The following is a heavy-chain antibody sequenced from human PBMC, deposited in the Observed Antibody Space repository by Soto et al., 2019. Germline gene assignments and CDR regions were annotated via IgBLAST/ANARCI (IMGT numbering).Heavy chain of an antibody. CDR3: AKDAVYRDGLWLMDS. Sequence: GGPLRLSCAASGFTISTYAMTWVRQAPGKGLECVSGVTGSGSQIYYADSVKGRFTISKDNSKNTLYLQMSSLREEDTALYYCAKDAVYRDGLWLMDSWGQGTLVTSPQ. D-gene: IGHD2-21*01. V-gene: IGHV3-23*01. J-gene: IGHJ5*02. CDR1: GFTISTYA. CDR2: VTGSGSQI.